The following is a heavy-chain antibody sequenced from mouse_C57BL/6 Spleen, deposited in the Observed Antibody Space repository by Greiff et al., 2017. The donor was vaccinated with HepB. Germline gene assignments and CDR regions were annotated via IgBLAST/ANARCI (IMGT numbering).Heavy chain of an antibody. CDR2: IWRGGST. V-gene: IGHV2-5*01. D-gene: IGHD1-1*01. Sequence: VKLQQSGPGLVQPSQSLSITCTVSGFSLTSYGVHWVRQSPGKGLEWLGVIWRGGSTDYNAAFMSRLSITKDNSKSQVFFKMNSLQADDTAIYYCAKNAYYYGSSSAMDYWGQGTSVTVSS. CDR1: GFSLTSYG. CDR3: AKNAYYYGSSSAMDY. J-gene: IGHJ4*01.